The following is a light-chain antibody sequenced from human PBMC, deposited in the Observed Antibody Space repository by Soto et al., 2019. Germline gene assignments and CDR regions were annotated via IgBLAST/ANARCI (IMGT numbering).Light chain of an antibody. CDR2: DAS. J-gene: IGKJ3*01. CDR1: QSVSSY. V-gene: IGKV3-11*01. Sequence: DIVLTQSPATLSLSPGERATLSCRASQSVSSYLAWYQQKPGQAPRLLIYDASNRATGIPARFSGSGSGTDFTLTISGLEPEDFAVYYCQQRSNWPPFTFGPGTKVDIK. CDR3: QQRSNWPPFT.